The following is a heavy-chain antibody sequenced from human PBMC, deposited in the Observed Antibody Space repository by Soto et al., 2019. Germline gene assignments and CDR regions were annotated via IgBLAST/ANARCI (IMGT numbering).Heavy chain of an antibody. D-gene: IGHD3-10*01. Sequence: GGALKLSCATSGFTFSSYGMDWVRQAPEKGLERGAGIWYDGSNKYYADSVKGRFTISRDNSKNTLYLQMNSLRAEDTAVYYCARGMELYGSGSYDFDYWGQGTLVTVS. CDR2: IWYDGSNK. CDR3: ARGMELYGSGSYDFDY. V-gene: IGHV3-33*01. J-gene: IGHJ4*02. CDR1: GFTFSSYG.